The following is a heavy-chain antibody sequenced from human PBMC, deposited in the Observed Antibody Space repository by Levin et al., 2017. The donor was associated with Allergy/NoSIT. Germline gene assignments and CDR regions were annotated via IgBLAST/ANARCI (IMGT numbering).Heavy chain of an antibody. J-gene: IGHJ4*02. CDR1: GYTFTGYY. Sequence: GESLKISCKASGYTFTGYYMHWVRQAPGQGLEWMGWINPNSGGTNYAQKFQGRVTMTRDTSISTAYMELSRLRSDDTAVYYCASGRSRGGYGDYEAFDYWGQGTLVTVSS. CDR3: ASGRSRGGYGDYEAFDY. CDR2: INPNSGGT. D-gene: IGHD4-17*01. V-gene: IGHV1-2*02.